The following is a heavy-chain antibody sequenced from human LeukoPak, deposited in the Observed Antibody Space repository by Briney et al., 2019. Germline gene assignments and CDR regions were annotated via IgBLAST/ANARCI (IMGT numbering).Heavy chain of an antibody. D-gene: IGHD2/OR15-2a*01. CDR1: GFAFSSNW. CDR3: ARGGTRSPID. V-gene: IGHV3-7*01. J-gene: IGHJ4*02. CDR2: IKEDGSAT. Sequence: GGSLRLSCAASGFAFSSNWMIWLRQAPEKGLEWVANIKEDGSATYYVDSVKGRFTISRDNAKNSLYLQMNSLRAEDTAIYYCARGGTRSPIDWGPGTLVTVSS.